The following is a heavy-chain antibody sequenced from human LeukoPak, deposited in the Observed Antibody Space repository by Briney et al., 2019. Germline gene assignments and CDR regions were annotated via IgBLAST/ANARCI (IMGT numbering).Heavy chain of an antibody. Sequence: PSETLSLTCAVSGGSFSGYYWSWICQPPRQGLEWIGEINHSGSTNYNPSLKSRVTISVDTSKNQFSPKLSSVTAADTAVYYCARGRQWLPRGRYNWFDPWGQGTLVTVSS. CDR3: ARGRQWLPRGRYNWFDP. V-gene: IGHV4-34*01. CDR2: INHSGST. CDR1: GGSFSGYY. J-gene: IGHJ5*02. D-gene: IGHD6-19*01.